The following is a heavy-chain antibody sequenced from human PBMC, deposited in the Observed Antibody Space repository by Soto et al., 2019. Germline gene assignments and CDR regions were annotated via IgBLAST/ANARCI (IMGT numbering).Heavy chain of an antibody. CDR1: GGTFSSYA. D-gene: IGHD3-22*01. CDR2: IIPIFGTA. CDR3: ARVAETYYYDSSGYYSHY. Sequence: GASVKVSCKASGGTFSSYAISWVRQAPGQGLEWMGGIIPIFGTANYAQKFQGRVTITADESTSTAYMELSSLRSEDTAVYYCARVAETYYYDSSGYYSHYWGQGTLVTVSS. J-gene: IGHJ4*02. V-gene: IGHV1-69*13.